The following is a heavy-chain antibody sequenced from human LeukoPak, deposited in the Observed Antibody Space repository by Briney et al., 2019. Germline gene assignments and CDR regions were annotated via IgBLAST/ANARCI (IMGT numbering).Heavy chain of an antibody. CDR3: ARDFNEGRLLDY. Sequence: ASVKVSCKASGYTFITYGISWVRQAPGQGLEWMGGIIPIFGTANYAQKFQGRVTITADESTSTAYMELSSLRSEDTAVYYCARDFNEGRLLDYWGQGTLVTVSS. D-gene: IGHD1-1*01. CDR2: IIPIFGTA. CDR1: GYTFITYG. J-gene: IGHJ4*02. V-gene: IGHV1-69*13.